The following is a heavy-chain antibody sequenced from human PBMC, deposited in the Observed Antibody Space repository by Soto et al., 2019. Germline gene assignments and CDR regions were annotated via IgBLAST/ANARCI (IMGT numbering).Heavy chain of an antibody. D-gene: IGHD6-6*01. J-gene: IGHJ4*02. CDR1: GFTFSSYA. Sequence: GGSLRLSCGASGFTFSSYAMHWVRQTPGKGLEWVAVISYDGGNEYYADSVKGRFTISRDNSKNTLYLQMNSLRAEDTAVYYCASDAATTARPPYYYFDYWGQGTPVTVSS. V-gene: IGHV3-30-3*01. CDR3: ASDAATTARPPYYYFDY. CDR2: ISYDGGNE.